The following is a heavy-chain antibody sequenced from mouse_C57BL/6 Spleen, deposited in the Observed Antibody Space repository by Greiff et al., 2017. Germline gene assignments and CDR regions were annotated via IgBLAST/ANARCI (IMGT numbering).Heavy chain of an antibody. V-gene: IGHV1-52*01. Sequence: QVQLQQPGAELVRPGSSVKLSCTASGYTFTSYWLHWVQQRPIQGLEWIGNIDPSDSETHYNQKFKDKATLTVDNSSSTAYMQISSLTSEDSAVYYCARFYYYGSTSWFAYWGQGTLVTVSA. J-gene: IGHJ3*01. CDR3: ARFYYYGSTSWFAY. CDR1: GYTFTSYW. D-gene: IGHD1-1*01. CDR2: IDPSDSET.